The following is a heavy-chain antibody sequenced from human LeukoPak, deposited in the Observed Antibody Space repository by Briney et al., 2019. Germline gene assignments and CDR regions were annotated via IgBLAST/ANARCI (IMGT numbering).Heavy chain of an antibody. V-gene: IGHV4-34*01. CDR1: GGSFSGYY. Sequence: PSETLSLTCAVYGGSFSGYYWSWIRQPPGKGLEWIGEINHSGSTNYNPSLKSRVAISVDTSKNQFSLKLSSATAADTAVYYCARRFYYDYVWGSYRPGYFDFWGQGTLVTVSS. J-gene: IGHJ4*02. CDR2: INHSGST. CDR3: ARRFYYDYVWGSYRPGYFDF. D-gene: IGHD3-16*02.